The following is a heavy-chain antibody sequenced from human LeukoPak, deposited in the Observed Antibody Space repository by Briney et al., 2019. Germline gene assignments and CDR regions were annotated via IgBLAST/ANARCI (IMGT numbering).Heavy chain of an antibody. D-gene: IGHD3-16*02. V-gene: IGHV3-30-3*01. Sequence: GRSLRLSCAASGFTFSSYAMHWVRQAPGKGLEWVAVISYDGSNKYYADSVKGRFTISRDNSKNTLYLQMNNLRAEDTAVYYCARARGLGYAYVWGSYRLDYWGQGTLVTVSS. CDR2: ISYDGSNK. CDR3: ARARGLGYAYVWGSYRLDY. J-gene: IGHJ4*02. CDR1: GFTFSSYA.